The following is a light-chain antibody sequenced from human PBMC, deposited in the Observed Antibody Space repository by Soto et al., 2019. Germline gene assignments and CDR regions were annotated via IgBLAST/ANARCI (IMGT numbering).Light chain of an antibody. CDR1: QSVGIY. CDR3: QQRSNWPIT. CDR2: NAS. Sequence: DIQMTQSPSTLSSSVGDRVTITFLASQSVGIYLAWYQKRPGKAPKVLIWNASTLQRGVPSRFSGSGSGTEFTLTISSLQPDDFAVYYCQQRSNWPITFGQGTRLEIK. V-gene: IGKV1-5*01. J-gene: IGKJ5*01.